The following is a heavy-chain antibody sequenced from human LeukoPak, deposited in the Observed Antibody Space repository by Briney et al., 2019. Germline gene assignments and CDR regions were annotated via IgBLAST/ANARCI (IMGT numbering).Heavy chain of an antibody. V-gene: IGHV4-4*02. CDR3: ARVGGYTSGWSNWFDP. D-gene: IGHD6-19*01. CDR1: GGSISSSNW. CDR2: IYHSGST. Sequence: SETLSLTCAVSGGSISSSNWWSWVRQPPGEGLEWIGEIYHSGSTNYNPSLKSRVTISLDKSKNHFSLKLSSLTAADTAVYYCARVGGYTSGWSNWFDPWGQGTLVTVSS. J-gene: IGHJ5*02.